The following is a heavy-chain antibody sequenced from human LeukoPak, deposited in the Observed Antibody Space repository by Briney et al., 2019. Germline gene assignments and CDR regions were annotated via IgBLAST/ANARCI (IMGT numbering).Heavy chain of an antibody. CDR3: ARQGLGTGTTLGFDY. CDR1: GGSFSGYY. CDR2: IYYSGST. D-gene: IGHD1-1*01. Sequence: PSETLSLTCAVYGGSFSGYYWGWIRQPPGKGLEWIGRIYYSGSTYYNPSLKSRVTISVDTSKNQFSLKLSSVTAADTAVYYCARQGLGTGTTLGFDYWGQGTLVTVSS. J-gene: IGHJ4*02. V-gene: IGHV4-39*01.